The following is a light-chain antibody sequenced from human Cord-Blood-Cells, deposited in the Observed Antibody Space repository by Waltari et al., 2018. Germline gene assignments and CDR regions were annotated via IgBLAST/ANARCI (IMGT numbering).Light chain of an antibody. Sequence: QSVLTQPPSASGTPGQRVTISCSGSSSNIGSNTVHWYQQLPGPAPKPLIYSNNQRPSGGPDRFSGSESGSSASLAISGLQSEDEADYYCAAWDDSLNGPVFGGGTKLTVL. V-gene: IGLV1-44*01. CDR1: SSNIGSNT. CDR2: SNN. J-gene: IGLJ3*02. CDR3: AAWDDSLNGPV.